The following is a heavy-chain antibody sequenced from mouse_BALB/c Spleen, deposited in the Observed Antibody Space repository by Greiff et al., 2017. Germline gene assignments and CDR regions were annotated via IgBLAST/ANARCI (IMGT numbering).Heavy chain of an antibody. J-gene: IGHJ1*01. D-gene: IGHD1-1*01. Sequence: QVQLQQSGPGLVAPSQSLSITCTVSGFSLTSYGVHWVRQPPGKGLEWLGVIWAGGSTNYNSALMSRLSISKDNSKSQVFLKMNSLQTDDTAMYYCARGYYGSGWYFDVWGAGTTVTVSS. CDR2: IWAGGST. CDR1: GFSLTSYG. V-gene: IGHV2-9*02. CDR3: ARGYYGSGWYFDV.